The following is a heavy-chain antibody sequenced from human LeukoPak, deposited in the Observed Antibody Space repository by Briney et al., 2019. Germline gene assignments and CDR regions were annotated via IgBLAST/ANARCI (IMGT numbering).Heavy chain of an antibody. CDR1: GYTFTGYY. V-gene: IGHV1-2*02. D-gene: IGHD5-12*01. CDR2: INPNSGGT. Sequence: ASVKVSCKASGYTFTGYYMHWVRQAPGQGLEWMGWINPNSGGTNYAQKFQGRVTMTRDTSISTAYVELSRLRSDDTAVYYCARDSETTFYSGYDYSDYWGQGTLVTVSS. J-gene: IGHJ4*02. CDR3: ARDSETTFYSGYDYSDY.